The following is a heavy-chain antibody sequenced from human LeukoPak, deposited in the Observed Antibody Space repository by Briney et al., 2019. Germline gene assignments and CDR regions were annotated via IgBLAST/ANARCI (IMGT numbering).Heavy chain of an antibody. CDR3: ARDNPPDY. Sequence: PGGSWRLSGAAPGFTFRTYWMSWVRRAPGKGLEWVAVIKQDGTEKYYVDSVKGRFTISRDNAKNSLYLQMNSLTAEDTAVYYCARDNPPDYWGQGTLVTVSS. CDR1: GFTFRTYW. J-gene: IGHJ4*02. CDR2: IKQDGTEK. V-gene: IGHV3-7*03.